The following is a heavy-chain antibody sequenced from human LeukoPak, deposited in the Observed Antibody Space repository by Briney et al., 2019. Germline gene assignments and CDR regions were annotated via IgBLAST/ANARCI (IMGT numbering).Heavy chain of an antibody. V-gene: IGHV3-21*03. CDR1: GFAFSSYS. Sequence: GGSLRLSCAASGFAFSSYSINWVRQAPGKGLEWVSSISSSSSYIYYADSERGRFTISRDNAKNSLYLQMNSLRAEDTAVYYCARRGDYYERGYYFDYWGQGTLVTVSS. J-gene: IGHJ4*02. CDR2: ISSSSSYI. D-gene: IGHD3-22*01. CDR3: ARRGDYYERGYYFDY.